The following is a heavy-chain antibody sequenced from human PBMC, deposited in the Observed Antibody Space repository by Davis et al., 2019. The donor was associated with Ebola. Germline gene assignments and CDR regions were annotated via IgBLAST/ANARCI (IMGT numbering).Heavy chain of an antibody. J-gene: IGHJ4*02. D-gene: IGHD1-1*01. Sequence: SVKVSCKASGGTFSSYAISWVRQAPGQGLEWMGGIIPIFGTANYAQKFQGRVTITADESTSTAYMELSSLGSEDTAVYYCARSRETGTSHYFDYWGQGTLVTVSS. CDR3: ARSRETGTSHYFDY. CDR2: IIPIFGTA. V-gene: IGHV1-69*13. CDR1: GGTFSSYA.